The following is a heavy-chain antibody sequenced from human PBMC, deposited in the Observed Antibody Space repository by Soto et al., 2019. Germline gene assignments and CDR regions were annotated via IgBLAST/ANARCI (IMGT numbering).Heavy chain of an antibody. CDR3: AKAFGSGWYLDY. CDR1: GFTFSSYA. D-gene: IGHD6-19*01. CDR2: ISGSGGST. V-gene: IGHV3-23*01. Sequence: QAGGSLRLSCAASGFTFSSYAMSWVRQAPGKGLEWVSAISGSGGSTYYADSVKGRFTISRDNSKNTLYLQMNSPRAEDTAVYYCAKAFGSGWYLDYWGQGTLVTVSS. J-gene: IGHJ4*02.